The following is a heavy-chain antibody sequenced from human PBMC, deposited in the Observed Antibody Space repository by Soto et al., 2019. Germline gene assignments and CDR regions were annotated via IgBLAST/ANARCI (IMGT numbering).Heavy chain of an antibody. V-gene: IGHV4-59*01. CDR1: CGTISSYY. D-gene: IGHD2-2*01. CDR3: ASLYCSSTSCYFGY. J-gene: IGHJ4*02. CDR2: IYYSGST. Sequence: SETLSLTCTVFCGTISSYYWSWILQPPGKGLEWIGYIYYSGSTNYNPSLKSRVTISVDTSKNQFSLKLSSVTAADTAVYYCASLYCSSTSCYFGYWGQGTLVTVSS.